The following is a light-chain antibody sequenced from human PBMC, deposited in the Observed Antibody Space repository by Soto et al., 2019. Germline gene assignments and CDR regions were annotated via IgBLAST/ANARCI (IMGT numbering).Light chain of an antibody. Sequence: EIVLTQSPGTLSLSPGERATLSCRASQSVSSSYLAWYQQKPGQAPGLLIYGASSRATGIPDRFSGRGSGTDFTLTISRLEPEAFAVYYCQQYGRSPRWTFGQGTKVDIK. J-gene: IGKJ1*01. CDR2: GAS. CDR3: QQYGRSPRWT. V-gene: IGKV3-20*01. CDR1: QSVSSSY.